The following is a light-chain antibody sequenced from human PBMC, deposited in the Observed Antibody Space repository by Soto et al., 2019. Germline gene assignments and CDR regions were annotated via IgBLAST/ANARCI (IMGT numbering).Light chain of an antibody. CDR1: ETVRTN. Sequence: DIVMTQSPDSLSVSPGERVTLSCRASETVRTNLAWFQQKPGQTPRLLIFGASTRATGIPTRFTGSGSETEFTLTIDSLQSEDLAVYYCQQYYNWPAYTFGQGTKLEI. V-gene: IGKV3-15*01. CDR3: QQYYNWPAYT. J-gene: IGKJ2*01. CDR2: GAS.